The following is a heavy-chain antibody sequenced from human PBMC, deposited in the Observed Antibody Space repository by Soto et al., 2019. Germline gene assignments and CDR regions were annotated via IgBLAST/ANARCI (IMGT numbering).Heavy chain of an antibody. CDR1: GGTSSSYT. CDR2: IIPILGIA. J-gene: IGHJ3*02. D-gene: IGHD6-6*01. V-gene: IGHV1-69*02. CDR3: ATPRRAPYSNSAFDI. Sequence: SVKVSCKASGGTSSSYTISWVRQAPGQGLEWMGRIIPILGIANYAQKFQGRVTITADKSTSTAYMELSSLRSEDTAVYYCATPRRAPYSNSAFDIWGQGTMVTVSS.